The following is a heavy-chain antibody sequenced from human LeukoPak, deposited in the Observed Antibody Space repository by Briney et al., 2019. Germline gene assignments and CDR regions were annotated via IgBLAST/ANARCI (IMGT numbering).Heavy chain of an antibody. D-gene: IGHD3-9*01. V-gene: IGHV4-59*11. J-gene: IGHJ4*02. CDR3: ASGPDILTGYYVNSFDY. CDR1: GVSISSHY. CDR2: IYYSEST. Sequence: PSETLSLTCTVSGVSISSHYWSWMRQPPGKGLEWIGYIYYSESTNYNPSLNSRVTISVDTSKNQFSLKLSSVSAADTAVYCCASGPDILTGYYVNSFDYWGQGTLVTVSS.